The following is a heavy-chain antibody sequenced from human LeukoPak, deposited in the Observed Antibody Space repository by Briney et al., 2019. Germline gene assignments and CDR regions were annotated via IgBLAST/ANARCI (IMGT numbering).Heavy chain of an antibody. CDR3: ARVLSPDYYDSSALLN. CDR1: GYTFTGYY. D-gene: IGHD3-22*01. CDR2: INPNSGGT. J-gene: IGHJ4*02. V-gene: IGHV1-2*02. Sequence: ASVKVSCKASGYTFTGYYMHWVRQAPGQGLEWMGWINPNSGGTNYAQKFQGRVTMTRDTSISTAYMELSRLRSDDTAVYYCARVLSPDYYDSSALLNWGQGTLVTVSS.